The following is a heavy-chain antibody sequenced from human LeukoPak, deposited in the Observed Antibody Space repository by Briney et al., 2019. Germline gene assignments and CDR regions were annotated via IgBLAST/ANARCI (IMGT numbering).Heavy chain of an antibody. Sequence: GGSLRLSCAASGFTFDDYAMHWVRQAPGKGLEWVSGISWNSGSIAYADSVKGRFTISRDNAKDSLYLQMNSLRAEDTALYYCAKGVRITMVRGAFDIWGQGTMVTVSS. CDR3: AKGVRITMVRGAFDI. D-gene: IGHD3-10*01. J-gene: IGHJ3*02. CDR2: ISWNSGSI. CDR1: GFTFDDYA. V-gene: IGHV3-9*01.